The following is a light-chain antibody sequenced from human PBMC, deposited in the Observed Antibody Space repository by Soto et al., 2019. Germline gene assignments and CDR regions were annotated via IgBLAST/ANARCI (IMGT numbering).Light chain of an antibody. V-gene: IGKV3-15*01. CDR2: GAS. J-gene: IGKJ3*01. CDR1: QSVSSN. CDR3: QQYNNWPPIFT. Sequence: EIVMTQSPATLSVSPGERATLSCRASQSVSSNLAWYQQKPGQAPRLLIYGASTRATGIPARFSGSGSGTQCTLTISSLQSEDFAVYYCQQYNNWPPIFTFGPGTKVDIK.